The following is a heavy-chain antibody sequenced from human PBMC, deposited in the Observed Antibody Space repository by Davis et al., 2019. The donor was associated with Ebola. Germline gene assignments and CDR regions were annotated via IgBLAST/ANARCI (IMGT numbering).Heavy chain of an antibody. CDR1: GYTFTNYY. CDR2: INCNSGGT. Sequence: ASVKVSCKPSGYTFTNYYIHWVRQAPGQGLEWMGWINCNSGGTNSAQKFRGRVTMTRNTSISTAYMELSSLRSDDTAVFYCARNNYYGMDVWGQGTTVTVSS. V-gene: IGHV1-2*02. J-gene: IGHJ6*02. CDR3: ARNNYYGMDV.